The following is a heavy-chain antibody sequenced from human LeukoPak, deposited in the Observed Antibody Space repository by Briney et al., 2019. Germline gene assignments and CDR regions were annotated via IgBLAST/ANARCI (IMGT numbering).Heavy chain of an antibody. Sequence: SVKVSCKASGGTFSSYAISWVRQAPGQGLEWMGGIIPIFGTANYAQKFQGRVTITADKSKSTAYMDLNSLRSEDTAMYSCERSNSYDPWGENYYYYYMGVWGKGATVTVSS. D-gene: IGHD5-12*01. CDR1: GGTFSSYA. CDR3: ERSNSYDPWGENYYYYYMGV. V-gene: IGHV1-69*06. CDR2: IIPIFGTA. J-gene: IGHJ6*03.